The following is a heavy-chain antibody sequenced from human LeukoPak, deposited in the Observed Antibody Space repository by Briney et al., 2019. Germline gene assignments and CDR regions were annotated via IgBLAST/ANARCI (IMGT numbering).Heavy chain of an antibody. D-gene: IGHD5-18*01. CDR3: ARIQLWGPGDAFDI. CDR1: GFTLSDYY. J-gene: IGHJ3*02. CDR2: ISSSGSTI. Sequence: GGSLRLSCAASGFTLSDYYMSWIRQAPGKGLEWVSYISSSGSTIYYADSVKGRFTISRDNAKNSLYLQMNSLRAEDTAVYYCARIQLWGPGDAFDIWGQGTMVTVSS. V-gene: IGHV3-11*01.